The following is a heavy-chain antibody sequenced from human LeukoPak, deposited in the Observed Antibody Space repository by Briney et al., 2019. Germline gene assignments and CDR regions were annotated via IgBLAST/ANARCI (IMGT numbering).Heavy chain of an antibody. Sequence: GGSLRLSCAASGFTFSSYSMNWVRQAPGMGLEWVSSISSSSSYIYYADSVKGRFTISRDNAKNSLYLQMNSLRAEDTAVYYCARDPHYDFWSGYYRRHYYYYYMDVWGKGTTVTVSS. J-gene: IGHJ6*03. D-gene: IGHD3-3*01. CDR1: GFTFSSYS. CDR3: ARDPHYDFWSGYYRRHYYYYYMDV. CDR2: ISSSSSYI. V-gene: IGHV3-21*01.